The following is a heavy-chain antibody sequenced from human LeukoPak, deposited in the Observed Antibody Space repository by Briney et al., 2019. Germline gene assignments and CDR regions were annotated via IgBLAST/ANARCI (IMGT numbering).Heavy chain of an antibody. J-gene: IGHJ3*02. D-gene: IGHD3-22*01. CDR2: IWYDGSNK. CDR1: GFTFSSYG. CDR3: ARDVPAYYYDSSGYTDAFDI. Sequence: GGSLRLSCAASGFTFSSYGMHWVRQAPGKGLEWVAVIWYDGSNKYYADSVKGRFTISRDNSKNTLYLQMNSLRAEDTAVYYCARDVPAYYYDSSGYTDAFDIWGEGTMVTVSS. V-gene: IGHV3-33*01.